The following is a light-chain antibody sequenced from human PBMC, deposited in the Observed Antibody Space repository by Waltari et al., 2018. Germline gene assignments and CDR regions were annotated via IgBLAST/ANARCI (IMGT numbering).Light chain of an antibody. CDR3: SSYTSSSTVL. Sequence: QSALTQPASVSGSPGQSITIPCTGTSSDVGGSNYVSWYQQHPGKAPKVVIYEVNNRTSGVSCRFSGSKSGNTASLTISGRQAEDEADYYCSSYTSSSTVLFGGGTKVTVL. J-gene: IGLJ2*01. CDR1: SSDVGGSNY. CDR2: EVN. V-gene: IGLV2-14*01.